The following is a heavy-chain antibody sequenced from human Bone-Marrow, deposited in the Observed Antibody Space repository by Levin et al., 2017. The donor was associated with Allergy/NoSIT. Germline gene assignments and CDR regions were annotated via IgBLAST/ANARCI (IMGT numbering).Heavy chain of an antibody. CDR2: INPNSGAT. CDR3: ARDGAPWYDFWSGYSRDPNWFDP. V-gene: IGHV1-2*06. Sequence: GASVKVSCKASGHTLTGFYLHWVRQAPGQGLEWMGRINPNSGATTYAQKFRGRVPLTRDMSISTAYMELTGLRSDDTAVYYCARDGAPWYDFWSGYSRDPNWFDPWGQGTLVTVSS. CDR1: GHTLTGFY. J-gene: IGHJ5*02. D-gene: IGHD3-3*01.